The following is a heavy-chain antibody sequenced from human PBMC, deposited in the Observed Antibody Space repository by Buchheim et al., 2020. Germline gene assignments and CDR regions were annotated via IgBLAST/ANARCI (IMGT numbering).Heavy chain of an antibody. J-gene: IGHJ4*02. CDR2: IYYRGSS. V-gene: IGHV4-39*07. Sequence: QLQLQESGPGLVKPSETLSLTCTISGGSINSSRYYWGWIRQPPGKGLEWIGRIYYRGSSYYKPSLNSRLTMSEDTSKNKFSLKLNSVTAADTALYYCARDRSDYDILTGSHDYFDSWGQGTL. CDR3: ARDRSDYDILTGSHDYFDS. D-gene: IGHD3-9*01. CDR1: GGSINSSRYY.